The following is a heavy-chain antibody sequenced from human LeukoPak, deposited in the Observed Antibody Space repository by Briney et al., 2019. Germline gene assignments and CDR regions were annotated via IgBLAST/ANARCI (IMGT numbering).Heavy chain of an antibody. D-gene: IGHD3-16*01. J-gene: IGHJ4*02. Sequence: GASVEVSCKTSGYTLTYYVISWVRQAPGQGLECMGWINAYNGNTNDAQKFQGRVTVTTDTSTSTAYMELRSLGSDDTAVYYCARGEQPYDYWGQGTLVSVSS. V-gene: IGHV1-18*01. CDR2: INAYNGNT. CDR1: GYTLTYYV. CDR3: ARGEQPYDY.